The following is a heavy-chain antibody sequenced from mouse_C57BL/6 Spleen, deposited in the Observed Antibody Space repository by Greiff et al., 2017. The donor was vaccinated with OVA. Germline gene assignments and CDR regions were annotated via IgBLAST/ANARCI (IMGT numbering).Heavy chain of an antibody. Sequence: QVQLKQPGAELVKPGASVKLSCKASGYTFTSYWMHWVKQRPGQGLEWIGMIHPNSGSTNYNEKFKSKATLTVDKSSSTAYMQLSSLTSEDSAVYYCARSGDGYSRYWYFDVWGTGTTVTVSS. CDR3: ARSGDGYSRYWYFDV. V-gene: IGHV1-64*01. CDR1: GYTFTSYW. D-gene: IGHD2-3*01. J-gene: IGHJ1*03. CDR2: IHPNSGST.